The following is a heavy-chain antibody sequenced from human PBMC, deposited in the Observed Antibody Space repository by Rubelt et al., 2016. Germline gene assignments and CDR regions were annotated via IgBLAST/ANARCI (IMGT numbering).Heavy chain of an antibody. CDR3: ARDPPLDTVALEYFDL. CDR1: GGTFSSYA. D-gene: IGHD4-23*01. V-gene: IGHV1-69*09. CDR2: IIPILGIA. Sequence: QVQLVQSGAEVKKPGSSVKVSCKASGGTFSSYAISWVRQAPGQGLEWMGRIIPILGIANYAQKFQGRVTITADKSTSTAYMELSSLRSEETAVYYCARDPPLDTVALEYFDLWGRGTLVTVSS. J-gene: IGHJ2*01.